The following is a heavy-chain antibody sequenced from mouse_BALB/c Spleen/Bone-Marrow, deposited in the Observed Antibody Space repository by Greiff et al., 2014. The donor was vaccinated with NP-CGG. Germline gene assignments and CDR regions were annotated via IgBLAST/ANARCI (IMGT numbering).Heavy chain of an antibody. CDR3: AREYDYAMDY. J-gene: IGHJ4*01. CDR2: ISDGGSYT. CDR1: GFTFSDYY. Sequence: EVKLMESGGGLVKPGGSLKLSCAASGFTFSDYYMYWVRQTPEKRLEWVATISDGGSYTYYPDSVKGRFTISRDNAKNNLYLQMSSLKSEDTSMYYCAREYDYAMDYWGQGTSVTVSS. V-gene: IGHV5-4*02.